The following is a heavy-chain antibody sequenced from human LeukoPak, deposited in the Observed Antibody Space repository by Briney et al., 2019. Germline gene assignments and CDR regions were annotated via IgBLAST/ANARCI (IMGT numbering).Heavy chain of an antibody. Sequence: SVKVSCKASGGTFSSYAISWVRQAPGQGLEWMGGIIPIFGTANYAQKFQGRVTITADKSTSTAYMELSSLRSEDTAVYYCVRAYDILTPDAFDIWGQGTMVTVSS. D-gene: IGHD3-9*01. V-gene: IGHV1-69*06. CDR3: VRAYDILTPDAFDI. CDR2: IIPIFGTA. CDR1: GGTFSSYA. J-gene: IGHJ3*02.